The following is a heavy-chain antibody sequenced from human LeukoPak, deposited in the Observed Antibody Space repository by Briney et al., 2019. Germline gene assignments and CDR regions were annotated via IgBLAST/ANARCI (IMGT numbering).Heavy chain of an antibody. CDR1: RFTFSSYG. CDR2: IQYDGSNE. Sequence: QSGGSLRLSCAASRFTFSSYGMHWVRQAPGKGLEWVAYIQYDGSNEQYADSVKGRFSISRDSSKNILYLQMNSLRAEDTAVYYCAKDRCSNGVGCYYYYMGVWGKGTTVTISS. CDR3: AKDRCSNGVGCYYYYMGV. J-gene: IGHJ6*03. V-gene: IGHV3-30*02. D-gene: IGHD2-8*01.